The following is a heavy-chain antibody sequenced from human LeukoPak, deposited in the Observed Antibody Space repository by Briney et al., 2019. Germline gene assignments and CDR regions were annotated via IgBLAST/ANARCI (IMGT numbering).Heavy chain of an antibody. J-gene: IGHJ4*02. V-gene: IGHV4-30-2*01. CDR2: IYHSGST. D-gene: IGHD7-27*01. CDR1: GGSISSGGYY. Sequence: SETLSLACTVSGGSISSGGYYWSWIRQPPGKGLEWIGYIYHSGSTYYNPSLKSRVTISVDRSKNQFSLKLSSVTAADTAVYYCARGSTGAWDYWGQGILVTVSS. CDR3: ARGSTGAWDY.